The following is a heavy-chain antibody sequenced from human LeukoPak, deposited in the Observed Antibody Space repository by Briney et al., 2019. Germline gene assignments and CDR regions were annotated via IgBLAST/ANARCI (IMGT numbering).Heavy chain of an antibody. CDR2: IYYSGST. CDR1: GGSINSYY. CDR3: ARHYGSSGYYSLFDY. V-gene: IGHV4-59*08. D-gene: IGHD3-22*01. J-gene: IGHJ4*02. Sequence: SETLSLTCTVSGGSINSYYWSWIRQPPGKGLEWIGYIYYSGSTNYNPSLKSRVTISVDTSKNQFSLKLSSVTAADTAVYYCARHYGSSGYYSLFDYWGQGTLVTVSS.